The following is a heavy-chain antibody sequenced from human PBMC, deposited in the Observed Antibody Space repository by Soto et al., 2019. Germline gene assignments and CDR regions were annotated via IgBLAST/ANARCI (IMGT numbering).Heavy chain of an antibody. D-gene: IGHD3-3*01. Sequence: PGGSLRLSCAASGFTFSDYYMSWIRQAPGKGLEWVSYISSSGSTIYYADSVKGRFTISRDNAKNSLYLQMNSLRAEDTAVYYCARDLYGSWSGYYTNWFDPWGQGTLVTVSS. J-gene: IGHJ5*02. CDR3: ARDLYGSWSGYYTNWFDP. CDR2: ISSSGSTI. V-gene: IGHV3-11*01. CDR1: GFTFSDYY.